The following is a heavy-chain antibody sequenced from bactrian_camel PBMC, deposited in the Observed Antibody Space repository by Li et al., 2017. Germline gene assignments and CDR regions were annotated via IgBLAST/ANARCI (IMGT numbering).Heavy chain of an antibody. V-gene: IGHV3S54*01. Sequence: QVQLVESGGGSVQIGGSLRLSCEVSGHTFRVNAIGWFSQAPGKEREGVAAIYTDDGTSYYADAVKGRFTISLEIRTSTVYLQMNGLEAGDTATYYCAFGQRFYTGRGGYCPEPRTGDYNAWGQGTQVTVS. CDR3: AFGQRFYTGRGGYCPEPRTGDYNA. J-gene: IGHJ6*01. D-gene: IGHD5*01. CDR2: IYTDDGTS. CDR1: GHTFRVNA.